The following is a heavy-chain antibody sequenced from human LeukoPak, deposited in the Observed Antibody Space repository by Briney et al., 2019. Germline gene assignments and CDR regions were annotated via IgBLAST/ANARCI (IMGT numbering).Heavy chain of an antibody. Sequence: GGSLRLSCAASGFTFSSYSMNWVRQAPGKGLEWVSSISSSSSYIYYADSVKGRFTISRDNSKNTLYLQMNSLRAEDTAVYYCAKEAGDGYNPFDYWGQGTLVTVSS. CDR3: AKEAGDGYNPFDY. V-gene: IGHV3-21*01. J-gene: IGHJ4*02. D-gene: IGHD5-24*01. CDR1: GFTFSSYS. CDR2: ISSSSSYI.